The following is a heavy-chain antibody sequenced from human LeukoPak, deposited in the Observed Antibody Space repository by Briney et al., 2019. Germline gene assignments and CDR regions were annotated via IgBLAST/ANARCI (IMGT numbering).Heavy chain of an antibody. CDR3: ARAPVIFGSGTQDAFDI. J-gene: IGHJ3*02. Sequence: GGSLRLSCGASGFTFSRYSMNWVRQAPGKGLEWVASIRTSSIYKYYGDPVKGRFTISRDNSRNSAYLQMDSLSPEDTAVYYCARAPVIFGSGTQDAFDIWGQGTMVTVSS. D-gene: IGHD3-10*01. CDR2: IRTSSIYK. V-gene: IGHV3-21*01. CDR1: GFTFSRYS.